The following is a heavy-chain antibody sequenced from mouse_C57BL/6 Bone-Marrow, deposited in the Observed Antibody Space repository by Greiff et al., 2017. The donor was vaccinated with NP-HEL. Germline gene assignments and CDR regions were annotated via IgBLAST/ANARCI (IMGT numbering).Heavy chain of an antibody. CDR1: GFTFSDYG. Sequence: DVKLVESGGGLVKPGGSLKLSCAASGFTFSDYGMHWVRQAPEKGLEWVAYISSGSSTIYYADTVKGRFTISRDNAKNTLFLQMTSLRSEDTAMYYCARPNTYYYGSSWYFDVWGTGTTVTVSS. V-gene: IGHV5-17*01. J-gene: IGHJ1*03. D-gene: IGHD1-1*01. CDR2: ISSGSSTI. CDR3: ARPNTYYYGSSWYFDV.